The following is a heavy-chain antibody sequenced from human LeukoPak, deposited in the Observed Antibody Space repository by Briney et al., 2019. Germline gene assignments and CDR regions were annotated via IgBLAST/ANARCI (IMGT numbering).Heavy chain of an antibody. CDR3: ARDSGYYDFWSCNLDV. Sequence: SETLSLTCTVSGGSISSHYWSWIRQPPGKGLEWMGYIYYSGSTNYNPSLESRVTISVDTSKNQLSLKLSSVTAADTAVYYCARDSGYYDFWSCNLDVWGKGTTVTVSS. V-gene: IGHV4-59*11. CDR2: IYYSGST. D-gene: IGHD3-3*01. J-gene: IGHJ6*04. CDR1: GGSISSHY.